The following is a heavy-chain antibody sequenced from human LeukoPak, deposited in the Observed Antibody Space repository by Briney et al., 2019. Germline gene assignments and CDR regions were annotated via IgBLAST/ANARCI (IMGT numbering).Heavy chain of an antibody. J-gene: IGHJ6*03. D-gene: IGHD3-22*01. Sequence: SETLSLTCTVSGGSISSYYWSWIRQPPGKGLEWIGYIYYSGSTNYNPSLKSRVTISVDTSKNQFSLKLSSVTAADTAVYYCARATPYYDSSGYYYDYYYYYMDVWGKGTTVTVSS. V-gene: IGHV4-59*01. CDR2: IYYSGST. CDR1: GGSISSYY. CDR3: ARATPYYDSSGYYYDYYYYYMDV.